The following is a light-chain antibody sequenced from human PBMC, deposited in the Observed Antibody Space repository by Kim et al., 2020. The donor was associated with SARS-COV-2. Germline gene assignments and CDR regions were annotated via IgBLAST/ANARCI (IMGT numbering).Light chain of an antibody. CDR2: GAS. Sequence: SPGERATLSCRASQSVSSNLAWYQQKPGQAPRLLIYGASTRATGFPARFSGSGSGTEFTLTISSLQSEDFAVYYCQQYNNWPPVYSFGQGTKLEI. CDR3: QQYNNWPPVYS. J-gene: IGKJ2*01. V-gene: IGKV3-15*01. CDR1: QSVSSN.